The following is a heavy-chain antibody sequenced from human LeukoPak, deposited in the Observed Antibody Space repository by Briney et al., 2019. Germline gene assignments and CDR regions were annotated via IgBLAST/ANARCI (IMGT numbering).Heavy chain of an antibody. J-gene: IGHJ4*02. CDR1: GFTFTSYG. D-gene: IGHD1-26*01. V-gene: IGHV3-30*02. CDR3: AKYGVGETYFGDY. CDR2: IRYDGSNK. Sequence: PGGSLRLSCAASGFTFTSYGIHWVRQAPGRGLEWVAFIRYDGSNKYYADSVRGRFIISRDNSKNSLFLQMNSLRVEDTAVYYCAKYGVGETYFGDYWGQGALVIVSS.